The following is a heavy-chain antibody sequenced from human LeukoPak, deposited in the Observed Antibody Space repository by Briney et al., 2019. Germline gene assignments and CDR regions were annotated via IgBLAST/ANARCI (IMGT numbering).Heavy chain of an antibody. CDR2: VYYSGST. CDR3: ARAYGDYQLDY. D-gene: IGHD4-17*01. J-gene: IGHJ4*02. V-gene: IGHV4-59*08. Sequence: PSETLSLTCTVSGGSISSYYWSWIRQPPGKGLEWIGYVYYSGSTNYNPSLKSRVTISVDTSKNQFSLKLTSVTAADTAVDYCARAYGDYQLDYWGQGTLVTVSS. CDR1: GGSISSYY.